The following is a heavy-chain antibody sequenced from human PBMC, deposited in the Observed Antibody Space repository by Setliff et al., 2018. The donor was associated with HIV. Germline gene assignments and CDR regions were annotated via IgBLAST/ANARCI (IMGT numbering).Heavy chain of an antibody. CDR2: IHYSGTT. J-gene: IGHJ5*02. D-gene: IGHD6-19*01. Sequence: SETLSLTCTVSGASISDSKYYWGWIRQPPGKGLEWIGNIHYSGTTFFNPSLKSRGTISVDPSKNQFSLRLTSVTAADTAVYYCARPHSGRGGGAYFDPWGQGILVTVSS. CDR3: ARPHSGRGGGAYFDP. V-gene: IGHV4-39*07. CDR1: GASISDSKYY.